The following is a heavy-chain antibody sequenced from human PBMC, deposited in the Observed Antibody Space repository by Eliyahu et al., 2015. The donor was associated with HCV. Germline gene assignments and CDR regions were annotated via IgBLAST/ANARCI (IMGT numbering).Heavy chain of an antibody. CDR2: ISYDGNKK. D-gene: IGHD1-26*01. V-gene: IGHV3-30-3*01. CDR1: GFXFXNYR. J-gene: IGHJ4*02. Sequence: QVQLVESGGGVVQPGRSLRLSXAASGFXFXNYRIHXVRQAPGRGLEXVAVISYDGNKKYYADSVKGRFTFSRENSRNMVYLQMNSLRSEDTAVYYCARGFIPDDTGSYFDYWGQGTRVTVSS. CDR3: ARGFIPDDTGSYFDY.